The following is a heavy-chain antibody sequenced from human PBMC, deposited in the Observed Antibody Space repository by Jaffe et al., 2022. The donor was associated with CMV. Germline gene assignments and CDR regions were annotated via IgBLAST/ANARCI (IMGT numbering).Heavy chain of an antibody. CDR2: IKQDGSEK. CDR1: GFIFSNYW. D-gene: IGHD2-2*01. CDR3: ARGNCNTTNCFRGKYYYHYMDV. J-gene: IGHJ6*03. V-gene: IGHV3-7*03. Sequence: EVQLVEVGGGLVQPGGSLRLSCAASGFIFSNYWMSWVRQAPGKGLEWVANIKQDGSEKYYVDSVKGRFTISRDNAKNSLYLQMNSLRAEDTAIYYCARGNCNTTNCFRGKYYYHYMDVWGKGTTVTVSS.